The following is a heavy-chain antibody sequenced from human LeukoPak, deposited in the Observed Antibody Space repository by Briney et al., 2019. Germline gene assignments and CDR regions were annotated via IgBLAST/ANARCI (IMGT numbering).Heavy chain of an antibody. Sequence: GSAKVSCKASGYTFTNYGISWVRQAPGQGLEWMGWVSAYNGNTNYAQKLQGRVTMTADTSTSTAYMELRSLRSDDTAVYYCARDPASRHWGQGTLVTVSS. CDR1: GYTFTNYG. CDR2: VSAYNGNT. J-gene: IGHJ4*02. V-gene: IGHV1-18*04. CDR3: ARDPASRH.